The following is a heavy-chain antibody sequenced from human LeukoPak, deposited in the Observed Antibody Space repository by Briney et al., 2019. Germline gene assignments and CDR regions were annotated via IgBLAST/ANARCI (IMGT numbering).Heavy chain of an antibody. D-gene: IGHD1-26*01. V-gene: IGHV4-59*01. Sequence: PSETLSLTCTGSGGSIRIYYSSWIRQPPGKGLEWIGYIYYSGSTNYNPSLKSRVTISADTSKNQFSLRLSSVTAADTAVYYCAGQCELQSYFRHWGQGTLVTVSS. CDR2: IYYSGST. J-gene: IGHJ1*01. CDR1: GGSIRIYY. CDR3: AGQCELQSYFRH.